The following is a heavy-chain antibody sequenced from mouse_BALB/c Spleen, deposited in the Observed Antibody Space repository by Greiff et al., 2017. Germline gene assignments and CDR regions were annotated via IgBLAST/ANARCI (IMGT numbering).Heavy chain of an antibody. CDR3: ARDDYASFAY. CDR2: INPSSGYT. CDR1: GYTFTSYT. D-gene: IGHD2-4*01. J-gene: IGHJ3*01. V-gene: IGHV1-4*01. Sequence: QVQLKESGAELARPGASVKMSCKASGYTFTSYTMHWVKQRPGQGLEWIGYINPSSGYTNYNQKFKDKDTLTADKSSSTAYMQLSSLTSEDSAVYYCARDDYASFAYWGQGTLVTVSA.